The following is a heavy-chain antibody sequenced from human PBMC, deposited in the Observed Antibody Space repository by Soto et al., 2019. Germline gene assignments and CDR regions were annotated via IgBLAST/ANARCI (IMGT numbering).Heavy chain of an antibody. V-gene: IGHV1-18*01. Sequence: ASVKVSCKASGYTFTNYGISWVRRAPGQGLEWMGWINAYNGNTKYAQKVQGRVTMTTDTSTSTAYMELRSLRSDDTAVYYCARGVGSGSYYNQYNWFDPWGQGTLVTVSS. CDR3: ARGVGSGSYYNQYNWFDP. CDR2: INAYNGNT. D-gene: IGHD3-10*01. J-gene: IGHJ5*02. CDR1: GYTFTNYG.